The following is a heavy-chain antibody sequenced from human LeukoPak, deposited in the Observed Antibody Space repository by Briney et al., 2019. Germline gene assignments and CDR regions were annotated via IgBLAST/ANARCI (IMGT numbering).Heavy chain of an antibody. CDR3: ARDRVRIAAAGTGWFDP. CDR1: GYTFTGYY. D-gene: IGHD6-13*01. J-gene: IGHJ5*02. Sequence: ASVKVSCXASGYTFTGYYMHWVRQAPGQGLEWMAWINPNSGGTNYAQKFQGRVTMTRDTSISTAYMELSRLRSDDTAVYYCARDRVRIAAAGTGWFDPWGQGTLVTVSS. CDR2: INPNSGGT. V-gene: IGHV1-2*02.